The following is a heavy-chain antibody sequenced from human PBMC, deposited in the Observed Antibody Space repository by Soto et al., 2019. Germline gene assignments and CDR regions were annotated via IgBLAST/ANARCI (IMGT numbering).Heavy chain of an antibody. V-gene: IGHV1-2*02. CDR3: ASGSYPAFSLWF. CDR2: INPNNGGT. J-gene: IGHJ4*02. D-gene: IGHD3-10*01. Sequence: QVQLVQSGAEVKELGASVKVSCKASGYTFTGYYIHWVRQAPGQGLEWMAWINPNNGGTKYAQKFQGRVTMTRDTSINTAYMELSGLRYADTAVYFCASGSYPAFSLWFWGQGTLVTVSS. CDR1: GYTFTGYY.